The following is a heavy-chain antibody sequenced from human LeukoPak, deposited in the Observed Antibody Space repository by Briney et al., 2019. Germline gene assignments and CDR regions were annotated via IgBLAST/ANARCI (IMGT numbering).Heavy chain of an antibody. Sequence: PSETLSLTCTVSGGSISSYYWSWIRQPAGKGLEWIGRIYTSGSTNYNPSLKSRVTMSVDTSKNQFSLKLSPVTAADTAVYYCARVIYRYSSASADVWGKGTTVTVSS. CDR2: IYTSGST. V-gene: IGHV4-4*07. CDR1: GGSISSYY. CDR3: ARVIYRYSSASADV. D-gene: IGHD6-19*01. J-gene: IGHJ6*04.